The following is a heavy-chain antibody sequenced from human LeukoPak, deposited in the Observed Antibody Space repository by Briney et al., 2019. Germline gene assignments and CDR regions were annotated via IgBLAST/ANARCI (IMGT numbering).Heavy chain of an antibody. CDR3: AKDGGFGVVERIDY. CDR2: ISGSGGER. J-gene: IGHJ4*02. CDR1: GFTFSNYG. D-gene: IGHD3-3*01. V-gene: IGHV3-23*01. Sequence: GGSLRLSCAASGFTFSNYGMSWVRQAPGKGLQWVSGISGSGGERYYTESVKGRFTISRDNSKNTLYLQMNSLRAEDTAVYYCAKDGGFGVVERIDYWGQGTLVTVSS.